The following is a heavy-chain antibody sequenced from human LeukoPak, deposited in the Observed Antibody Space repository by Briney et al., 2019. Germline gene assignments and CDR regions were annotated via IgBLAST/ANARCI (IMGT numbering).Heavy chain of an antibody. CDR3: ASERQEVGAYYFDY. J-gene: IGHJ4*02. V-gene: IGHV1-8*03. CDR2: MNPNSGNT. D-gene: IGHD3-16*01. CDR1: GYTFTSYD. Sequence: ASVKVSCKASGYTFTSYDINWVRQATGQGLEWMGWMNPNSGNTGYAQKFQGRVTITADESTSTAYMELSSLRSEDTAVYYCASERQEVGAYYFDYWGQGTLVTVSS.